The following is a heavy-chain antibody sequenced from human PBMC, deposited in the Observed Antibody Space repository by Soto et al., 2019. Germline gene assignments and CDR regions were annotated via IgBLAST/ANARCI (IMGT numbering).Heavy chain of an antibody. D-gene: IGHD3-22*01. V-gene: IGHV4-30-2*01. CDR1: GGSISSGGYS. Sequence: SETLSLTCAVSGGSISSGGYSWRWIRQPPGKGLEWIGYIYHSGSTYYNPSLKSRVTISVDRSKNQFSLKLSSVTAADTAVYYCARGGVDYYDSSGYYFSPYYFDYWGQGTLVTVS. CDR2: IYHSGST. J-gene: IGHJ4*02. CDR3: ARGGVDYYDSSGYYFSPYYFDY.